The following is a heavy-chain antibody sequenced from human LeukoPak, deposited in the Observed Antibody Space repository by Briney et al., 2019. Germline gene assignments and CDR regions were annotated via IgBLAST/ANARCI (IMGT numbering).Heavy chain of an antibody. CDR3: ARDGVVVTARGWFDP. Sequence: ASVKVSCKASGGTFSSYAISWVRQAPGQGLEWMGGIIPIFGTANYAQKFQGRVTITTDESTSTAYMELSSLRSEDTAVYYCARDGVVVTARGWFDPWGQGTLVTVSS. D-gene: IGHD2-21*02. CDR2: IIPIFGTA. CDR1: GGTFSSYA. V-gene: IGHV1-69*05. J-gene: IGHJ5*02.